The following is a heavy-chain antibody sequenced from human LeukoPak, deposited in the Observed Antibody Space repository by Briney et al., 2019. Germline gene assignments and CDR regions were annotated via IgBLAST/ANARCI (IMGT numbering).Heavy chain of an antibody. CDR1: GFSISSHY. J-gene: IGHJ3*02. Sequence: KPSETLSLTCIVSGFSISSHYWSWIRQPPGKGLELIGYIYYSGSSNYNPSLKSRVTISVDMSKNQFSLKLSSVTAADTAVYYCARARDAVAGTGAFDIWGQGTMVTVSS. V-gene: IGHV4-59*11. CDR2: IYYSGSS. CDR3: ARARDAVAGTGAFDI. D-gene: IGHD6-19*01.